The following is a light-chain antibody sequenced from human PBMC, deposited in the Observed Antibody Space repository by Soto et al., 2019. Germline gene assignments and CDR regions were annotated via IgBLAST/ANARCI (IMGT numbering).Light chain of an antibody. V-gene: IGKV1-5*03. Sequence: MTKSASTLSASVGDRVTITCRASQSISSWLAWYQQKPGKAPKLLIYKASSLESGVPSRFSGSGSGTEFTLTISSLQPDDFATYYCQQYNIYSITFCQGTRLDVK. CDR3: QQYNIYSIT. CDR2: KAS. J-gene: IGKJ5*01. CDR1: QSISSW.